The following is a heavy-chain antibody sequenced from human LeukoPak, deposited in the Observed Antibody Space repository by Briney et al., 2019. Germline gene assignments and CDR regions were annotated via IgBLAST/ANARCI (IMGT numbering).Heavy chain of an antibody. J-gene: IGHJ4*02. V-gene: IGHV3-21*01. Sequence: GGSLRLSCAAAGFTFSSYSMNWVRQAPGKGLDWVSSISSSSSYIYYADSVKGRFTISRDNAKNSLYLQMNSLRAEDTAVYYCARDSSGWPPADYWGQGTLVTVSS. D-gene: IGHD6-19*01. CDR2: ISSSSSYI. CDR1: GFTFSSYS. CDR3: ARDSSGWPPADY.